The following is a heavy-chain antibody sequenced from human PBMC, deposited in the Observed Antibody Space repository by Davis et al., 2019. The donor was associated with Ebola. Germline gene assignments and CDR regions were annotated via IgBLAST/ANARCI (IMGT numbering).Heavy chain of an antibody. CDR2: INHSGST. Sequence: GSLRLSCAVYGGSFSGYYWSWIRQPPGKGLEWIGEINHSGSTNYNPSLKSRVTISVDTSKNQFSLKLSSVTAADTAVYYCARWVGATPYYYYGMDVWGQGTTVTVSS. CDR1: GGSFSGYY. V-gene: IGHV4-34*01. J-gene: IGHJ6*02. D-gene: IGHD1-26*01. CDR3: ARWVGATPYYYYGMDV.